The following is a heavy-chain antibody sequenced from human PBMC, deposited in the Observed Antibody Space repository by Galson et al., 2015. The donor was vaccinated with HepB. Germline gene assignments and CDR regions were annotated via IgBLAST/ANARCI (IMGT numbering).Heavy chain of an antibody. CDR2: ISSSSSYI. J-gene: IGHJ4*02. V-gene: IGHV3-21*01. CDR1: GFTFSSYS. D-gene: IGHD5-12*01. CDR3: ARDHSGVERGYDLGGGDY. Sequence: SLRLSCAASGFTFSSYSMNWVRQAPGKGLEWVSSISSSSSYIYYADSVKGRFTISRDNAKNSLYLQMNSLRAEDTAVFYCARDHSGVERGYDLGGGDYWGQGTLVTVSS.